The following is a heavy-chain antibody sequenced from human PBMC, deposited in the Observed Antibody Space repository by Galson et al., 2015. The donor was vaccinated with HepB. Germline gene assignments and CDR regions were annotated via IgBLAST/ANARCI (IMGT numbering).Heavy chain of an antibody. CDR3: ASGHSRGYSYGYFDF. Sequence: SLRLSCAASGFTVSGNCMSWVRQAPGKGLEWVSVIYGGGDTYYADSVKGRFTISRLNSKNTLYLQMNSLRAEDTAVYYCASGHSRGYSYGYFDFWGQGTLVTVSS. D-gene: IGHD5-18*01. J-gene: IGHJ4*02. V-gene: IGHV3-53*04. CDR2: IYGGGDT. CDR1: GFTVSGNC.